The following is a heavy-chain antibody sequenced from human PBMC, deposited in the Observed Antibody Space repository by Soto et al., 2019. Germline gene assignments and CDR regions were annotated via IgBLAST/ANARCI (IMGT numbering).Heavy chain of an antibody. CDR2: VTGSGGST. D-gene: IGHD1-26*01. J-gene: IGHJ5*02. Sequence: EVQLLESGGGLVQPGGSLRLSCAASGFTFSNYAMTWVRQAPGKGLEWVSAVTGSGGSTYYADSVKGRFTISRDNFKNTLYLQRNSLRVADTAIYYCAKDRNYSGSWRWFDPWGQGTLVTVSS. CDR3: AKDRNYSGSWRWFDP. CDR1: GFTFSNYA. V-gene: IGHV3-23*01.